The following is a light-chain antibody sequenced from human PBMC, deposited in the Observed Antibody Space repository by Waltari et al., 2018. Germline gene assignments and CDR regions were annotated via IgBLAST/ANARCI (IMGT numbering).Light chain of an antibody. CDR1: SSDIGVYTY. CDR3: NSYTRKTASVV. V-gene: IGLV2-14*01. Sequence: QSALTQPASVSGSPGQSITISCFGTSSDIGVYTYVSWYQQYPGKAPKLMIYGVSKRPSGVSDRFSGSKSDNTASLTISGLRAEDEADYYCNSYTRKTASVVFGGGTKLTVL. J-gene: IGLJ3*02. CDR2: GVS.